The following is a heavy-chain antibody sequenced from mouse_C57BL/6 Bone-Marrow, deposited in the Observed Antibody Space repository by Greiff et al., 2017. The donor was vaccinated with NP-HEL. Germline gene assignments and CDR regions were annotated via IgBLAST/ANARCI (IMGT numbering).Heavy chain of an antibody. V-gene: IGHV1-47*01. CDR3: ARLGGYYYAMDY. J-gene: IGHJ4*01. CDR2: FHPYNDDT. Sequence: QVHVKQSGAELVKPGASVKMSCKASGYTFTTYPIEWMKQNHGKSLEWIGNFHPYNDDTKYNEKFKGKATLTVEKSSSTVYLELSRLTSDDSAVYYCARLGGYYYAMDYWGQGTSVTVSS. D-gene: IGHD3-3*01. CDR1: GYTFTTYP.